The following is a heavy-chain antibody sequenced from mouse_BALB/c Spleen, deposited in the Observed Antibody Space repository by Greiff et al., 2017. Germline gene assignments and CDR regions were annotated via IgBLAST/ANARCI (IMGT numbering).Heavy chain of an antibody. Sequence: EVKLMESGGGLVKPGGSLKLSCAASGFTFSSYAMSWVRQTPEKRLEWVASISSGGSTYYPDSVKGRFTISRDNARNILYLQMSSLRSEDTAMYYCARGETTTRYYFDYWGQGTTLTVSS. CDR1: GFTFSSYA. J-gene: IGHJ2*01. D-gene: IGHD1-1*01. CDR3: ARGETTTRYYFDY. V-gene: IGHV5-6-5*01. CDR2: ISSGGST.